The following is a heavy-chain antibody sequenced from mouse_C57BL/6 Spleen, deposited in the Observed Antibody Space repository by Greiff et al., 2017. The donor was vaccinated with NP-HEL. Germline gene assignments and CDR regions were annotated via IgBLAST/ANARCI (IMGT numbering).Heavy chain of an antibody. J-gene: IGHJ3*01. CDR1: GYTFTDYN. D-gene: IGHD1-1*01. V-gene: IGHV1-22*01. CDR3: ARGDYGSSTPWFAY. CDR2: INPNNGGT. Sequence: EVKVVESGPELVKPGASVKMSCKASGYTFTDYNMHWVKQSHGKSLEWIGYINPNNGGTSYNQKFKGKATLTVNKSSSTAYMELRSLTSEDSAVYYCARGDYGSSTPWFAYWGQGTLVTVSA.